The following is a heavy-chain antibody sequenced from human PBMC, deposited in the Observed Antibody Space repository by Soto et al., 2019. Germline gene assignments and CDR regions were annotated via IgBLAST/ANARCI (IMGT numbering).Heavy chain of an antibody. D-gene: IGHD1-1*01. CDR2: ISAYNGNT. CDR3: ARDKSGTNALVAFDI. CDR1: GYTFTSYG. V-gene: IGHV1-18*04. Sequence: ASVKVSCKASGYTFTSYGISWVRQAPGQGLEWMGWISAYNGNTNYAQKLQGRVTMTTXTXXRXXXMXLXXLRSDDTAVYYCARDKSGTNALVAFDIWGKGTMDTVPS. J-gene: IGHJ3*02.